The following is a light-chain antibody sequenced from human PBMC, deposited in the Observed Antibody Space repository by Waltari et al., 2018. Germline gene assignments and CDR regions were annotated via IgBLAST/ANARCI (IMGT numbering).Light chain of an antibody. Sequence: QSVLTQPPSASGTPGQRVTISCSGSSSNIGSNTVNWYQQLPGTAPKLLIYSNNQRPSGLPDGCSGSKSGTSASLAISGLQSEDEADYHCAAWDDSLNGWVFGGGTKLTVL. CDR1: SSNIGSNT. CDR3: AAWDDSLNGWV. J-gene: IGLJ3*02. CDR2: SNN. V-gene: IGLV1-44*01.